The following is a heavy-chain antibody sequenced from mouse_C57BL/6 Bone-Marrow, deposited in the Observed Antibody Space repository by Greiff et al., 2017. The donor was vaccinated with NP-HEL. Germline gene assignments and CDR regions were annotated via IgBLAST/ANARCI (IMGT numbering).Heavy chain of an antibody. J-gene: IGHJ4*01. Sequence: VQLQQSGPELVKPGASVKIPCKASGYTFTDYNMDWVKQSPGKSLEWIGDINPNNGGTIYNQKFKGKATLTVDKSSSTAYMELRSLTSEDTAVYYCARRELEHDDARDYWGQGTSVTVSS. D-gene: IGHD4-1*01. CDR1: GYTFTDYN. CDR3: ARRELEHDDARDY. CDR2: INPNNGGT. V-gene: IGHV1-18*01.